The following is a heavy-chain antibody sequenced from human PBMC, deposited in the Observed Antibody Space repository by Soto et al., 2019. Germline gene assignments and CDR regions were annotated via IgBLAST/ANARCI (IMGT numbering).Heavy chain of an antibody. V-gene: IGHV1-3*04. Sequence: QVHLVQSGAEVKKPGTSVKVSCKTSGYTFTRSAVHWVRQAPGRRLEWMGWINSGNGNARYSQNFQGRVTITRDISASTVYLELSTVRSEDTAVYYCAKAGSFPSDTSGWGLDPWGQGTLVTVSP. D-gene: IGHD6-19*01. CDR2: INSGNGNA. CDR3: AKAGSFPSDTSGWGLDP. CDR1: GYTFTRSA. J-gene: IGHJ5*02.